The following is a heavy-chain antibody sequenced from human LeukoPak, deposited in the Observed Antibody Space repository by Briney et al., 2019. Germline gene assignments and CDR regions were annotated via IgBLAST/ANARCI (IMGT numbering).Heavy chain of an antibody. CDR2: IYSGGDT. CDR1: GFTVSGNY. D-gene: IGHD2-2*01. V-gene: IGHV3-66*02. J-gene: IGHJ3*01. Sequence: TGGSLRLSCAASGFTVSGNYMSWVRQAPGKGLEWVSLIYSGGDTYYADSVKGRFTISRDNSQNTLYLQMNNLRPDDTAVYYCATRYCSGTSCFRGAFDVWGQGTMVTVSS. CDR3: ATRYCSGTSCFRGAFDV.